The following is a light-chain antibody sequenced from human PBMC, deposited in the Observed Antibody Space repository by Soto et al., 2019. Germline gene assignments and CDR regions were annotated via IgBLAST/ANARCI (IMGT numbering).Light chain of an antibody. CDR2: AAS. Sequence: EIVLTQSPGTLSLSPGERATLSCRASQSVTSGNLAWYQQKPGQAPRLLIYAASSRATNIPDRFSGSGSGTDFTLTISRLETEDFAVYYCQQYGSSPPYTFGQGTQLEIK. J-gene: IGKJ2*01. V-gene: IGKV3-20*01. CDR1: QSVTSGN. CDR3: QQYGSSPPYT.